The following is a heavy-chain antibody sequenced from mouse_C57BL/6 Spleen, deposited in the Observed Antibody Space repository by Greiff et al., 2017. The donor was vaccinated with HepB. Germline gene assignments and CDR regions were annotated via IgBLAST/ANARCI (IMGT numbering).Heavy chain of an antibody. V-gene: IGHV1-55*01. CDR3: ARAGDYGYDEGVWFAY. CDR2: IYPGSGST. Sequence: VKLQQPGAELVKPGASVKMSCKASGYTFTSYWITWVKQRPGQGLEWIGDIYPGSGSTNYNEKFKSKATLTVDTSSSTAYMQLSSLTSEDSAVYYCARAGDYGYDEGVWFAYWGQGTLVTVSA. D-gene: IGHD2-2*01. J-gene: IGHJ3*01. CDR1: GYTFTSYW.